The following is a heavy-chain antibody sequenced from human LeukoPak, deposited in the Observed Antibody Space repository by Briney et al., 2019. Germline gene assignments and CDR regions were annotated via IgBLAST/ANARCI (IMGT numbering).Heavy chain of an antibody. Sequence: GGSLRLSCAASGFTFNSYAMNWVRQAPGKGLEWVSDISGSGAYTDYADSVKGRFTISRDNSRDTLYLQMNCLRAEDTAVYYCAKDHCSSSSCYADAFDIWGQGTMVTVSS. J-gene: IGHJ3*02. V-gene: IGHV3-23*01. D-gene: IGHD2-2*01. CDR3: AKDHCSSSSCYADAFDI. CDR2: ISGSGAYT. CDR1: GFTFNSYA.